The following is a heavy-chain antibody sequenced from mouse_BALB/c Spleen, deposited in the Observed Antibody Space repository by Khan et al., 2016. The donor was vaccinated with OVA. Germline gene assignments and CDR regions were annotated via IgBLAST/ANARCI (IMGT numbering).Heavy chain of an antibody. J-gene: IGHJ2*01. V-gene: IGHV5-6*01. CDR3: ATLYFYGSRGYFDY. D-gene: IGHD1-1*01. CDR1: GFTFSSYG. CDR2: ISSGGNYT. Sequence: EVELVESGGDLVKPGGSLKLSCAASGFTFSSYGMSWVRQTPDKRLEWVATISSGGNYTYYPDSVKGRFTISRDNAKNTLYLQMSSLKSEDTAMYFCATLYFYGSRGYFDYWGQGTTLTVSS.